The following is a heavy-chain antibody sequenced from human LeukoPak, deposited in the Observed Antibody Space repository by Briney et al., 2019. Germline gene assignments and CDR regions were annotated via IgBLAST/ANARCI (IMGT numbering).Heavy chain of an antibody. D-gene: IGHD2-2*01. CDR2: ISAYNGNT. J-gene: IGHJ4*02. V-gene: IGHV1-18*04. CDR3: ARALGYCSSTSCLYDY. CDR1: GYTFTSYG. Sequence: GASVTVSCKASGYTFTSYGISWVRQAPGQGREGMGWISAYNGNTNYAQKLQGRVTITTDTSTSTAYMELRSLRSDDTAVYYCARALGYCSSTSCLYDYWGQGTLVTVSS.